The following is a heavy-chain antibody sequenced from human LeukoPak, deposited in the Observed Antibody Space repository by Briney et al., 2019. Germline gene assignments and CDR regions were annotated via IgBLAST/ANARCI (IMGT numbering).Heavy chain of an antibody. CDR1: GYTFTSYY. CDR3: ATDGRSYDSSAYYYFDY. CDR2: INPSDGST. D-gene: IGHD3-22*01. Sequence: ASVKVSCKASGYTFTSYYMHWVRQAPGQGLEWMGIINPSDGSTTYAQKFQGRVTMTRVTSTSTVYMELSSLRSEDTAAYYCATDGRSYDSSAYYYFDYWGQGTLVTVSS. J-gene: IGHJ4*02. V-gene: IGHV1-46*01.